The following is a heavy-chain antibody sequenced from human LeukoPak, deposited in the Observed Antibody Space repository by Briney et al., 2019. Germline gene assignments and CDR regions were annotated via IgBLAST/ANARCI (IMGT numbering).Heavy chain of an antibody. CDR2: IKQDGSDK. CDR3: VSTTRSSPFDN. CDR1: GFTFSAYW. D-gene: IGHD1-1*01. Sequence: ARGSLRLSCAASGFTFSAYWMSWVRQAPGKGLEWLANIKQDGSDKQYVDSVKGRFAISRDNAKTSVYLQMNSLRAEDTAVYYCVSTTRSSPFDNWGQGTLVTVSS. J-gene: IGHJ4*02. V-gene: IGHV3-7*01.